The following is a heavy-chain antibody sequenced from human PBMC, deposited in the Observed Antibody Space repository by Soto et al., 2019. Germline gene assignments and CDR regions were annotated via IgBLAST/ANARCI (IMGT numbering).Heavy chain of an antibody. CDR1: GGSISSGGYY. CDR2: IYYSGST. Sequence: QVQLQESGPGLVKPSQTLSLTCTVSGGSISSGGYYWSWIRQHPGKGLEWIGYIYYSGSTYYNPSLKSRVPISVDTSKNQFSLKLSSVTAADTAVYYCARGSAVAATLDYWGQGTLVTVSS. J-gene: IGHJ4*02. CDR3: ARGSAVAATLDY. D-gene: IGHD2-15*01. V-gene: IGHV4-31*03.